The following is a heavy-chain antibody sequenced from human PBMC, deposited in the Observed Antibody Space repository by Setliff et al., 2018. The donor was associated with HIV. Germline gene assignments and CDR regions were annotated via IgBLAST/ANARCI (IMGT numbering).Heavy chain of an antibody. CDR3: SRGIVQRQWLRSLNFYYYYMAV. J-gene: IGHJ6*03. D-gene: IGHD5-12*01. CDR1: GGSFSDYN. Sequence: SETLSLTCAVYGGSFSDYNWSWIRQSPGRGLEWIGEINHSGGTNYNPSLKSRVTISADTSKNQFSLKMRSVTAGDTAMYYCSRGIVQRQWLRSLNFYYYYMAVWANGTMVTVSS. V-gene: IGHV4-34*01. CDR2: INHSGGT.